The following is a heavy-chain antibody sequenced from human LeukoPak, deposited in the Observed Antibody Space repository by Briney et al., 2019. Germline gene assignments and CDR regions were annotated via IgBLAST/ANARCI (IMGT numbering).Heavy chain of an antibody. Sequence: GGSLRLSCAASGFSFSNYWMHWVRQAPGKGLVWVSRINSDGSTTDYADSAKGRFTISRDNAKNTLYLQMNSLRAEDTAVYYCADLGYCSGGSCSSTDSYWGQGTLVTVSS. CDR3: ADLGYCSGGSCSSTDSY. D-gene: IGHD2-15*01. V-gene: IGHV3-74*01. CDR1: GFSFSNYW. CDR2: INSDGSTT. J-gene: IGHJ4*02.